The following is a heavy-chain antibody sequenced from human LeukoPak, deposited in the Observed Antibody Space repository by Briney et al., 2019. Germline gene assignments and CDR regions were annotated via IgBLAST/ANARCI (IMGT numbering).Heavy chain of an antibody. CDR3: ARGLENTYYDILTGYRQVYYFDY. V-gene: IGHV1-69*04. CDR2: IIPILGIA. Sequence: SVKVSCKASGGTFSSYAISWVRQAPGQGLEWMGRIIPILGIANYAQKFQGRVTITADKSTSTAYMELSSLRSEDTAVYYCARGLENTYYDILTGYRQVYYFDYWGQGTLVTVSS. CDR1: GGTFSSYA. D-gene: IGHD3-9*01. J-gene: IGHJ4*02.